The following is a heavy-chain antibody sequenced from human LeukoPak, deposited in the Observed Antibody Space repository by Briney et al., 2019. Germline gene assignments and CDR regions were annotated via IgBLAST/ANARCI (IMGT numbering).Heavy chain of an antibody. CDR2: IYYSGST. CDR1: GGSISSGGYY. D-gene: IGHD2-2*01. Sequence: PSETLSLTCTVSGGSISSGGYYWSWIRQPPGKGLEWVGYIYYSGSTNYNPSLKSRVTISVDTSKNQFSLKLSSVTAADTAVYYCARHCLTWRSSTSCYDYWGQGTLVTVSS. CDR3: ARHCLTWRSSTSCYDY. V-gene: IGHV4-61*08. J-gene: IGHJ4*02.